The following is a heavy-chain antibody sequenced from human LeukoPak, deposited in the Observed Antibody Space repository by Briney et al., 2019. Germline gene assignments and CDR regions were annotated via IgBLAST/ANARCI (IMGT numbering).Heavy chain of an antibody. D-gene: IGHD3-22*01. Sequence: ASVTVSCTASGGTFSSYAISWVRQAPGQGLEWMGGIIPIFGTANYAQKFQGRVTITADESTSTAYMELSSLRSEDTAVYYCARGPPYYDSSGYGGYWFDPWGQGTLVTVSS. CDR2: IIPIFGTA. V-gene: IGHV1-69*01. CDR3: ARGPPYYDSSGYGGYWFDP. CDR1: GGTFSSYA. J-gene: IGHJ5*02.